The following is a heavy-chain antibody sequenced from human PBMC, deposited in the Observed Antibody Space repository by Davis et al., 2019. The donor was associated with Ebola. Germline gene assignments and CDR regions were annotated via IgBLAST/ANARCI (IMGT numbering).Heavy chain of an antibody. J-gene: IGHJ4*02. CDR1: GYTFTSYA. CDR3: AYSITMIVVPDY. CDR2: INAGNGNT. Sequence: AASVKVSCKASGYTFTSYAMHWVRQAPGQRLEWMGWINAGNGNTKYSQKFQGRVTITRDTSASTAYMELSSLRSEDTAVYYCAYSITMIVVPDYWGQGTLVTVSS. D-gene: IGHD3-22*01. V-gene: IGHV1-3*01.